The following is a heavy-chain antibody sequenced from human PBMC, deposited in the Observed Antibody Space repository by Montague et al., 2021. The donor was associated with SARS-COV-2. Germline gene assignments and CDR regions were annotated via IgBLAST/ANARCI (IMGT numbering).Heavy chain of an antibody. CDR3: AKLLWFRGGFDY. CDR2: IYYSGST. CDR1: GGSISSSSYY. D-gene: IGHD3-10*01. Sequence: SETRSLTCTASGGSISSSSYYWGWIRQPPGKGLEWIGSIYYSGSTYYNPSLKSRVTISVDTSKNQFSLKLSSVTAADTAVYYCAKLLWFRGGFDYWGQGTLVTVSS. V-gene: IGHV4-39*07. J-gene: IGHJ4*02.